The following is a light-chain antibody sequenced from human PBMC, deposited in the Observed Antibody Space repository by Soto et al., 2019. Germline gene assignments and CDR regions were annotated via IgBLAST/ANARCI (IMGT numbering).Light chain of an antibody. V-gene: IGLV2-14*01. Sequence: QSALTQPASVSGSPGQSITISCTGTSRDVGCYNYVSWYQQHPDRAPKVMIYEVSNRPSGVSNRFSGSKSGNTASLTISGLQAEDEADYYCSSFTSSTTLVVFGTGPKLTVL. CDR3: SSFTSSTTLVV. CDR2: EVS. CDR1: SRDVGCYNY. J-gene: IGLJ1*01.